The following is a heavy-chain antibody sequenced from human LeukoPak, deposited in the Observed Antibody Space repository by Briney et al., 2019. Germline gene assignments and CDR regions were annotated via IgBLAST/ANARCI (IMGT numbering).Heavy chain of an antibody. V-gene: IGHV1-46*01. CDR2: INPSGGST. J-gene: IGHJ4*02. Sequence: ASVKVSCKASGYTFTSYYMHWVRQAPGQGLEWMGIINPSGGSTSYAQKFQGRVTMTRDATTSTVYLELSSLRSEDTAVYYCARDFGEMPNYWGQGTLVTVPS. CDR1: GYTFTSYY. CDR3: ARDFGEMPNY. D-gene: IGHD5-24*01.